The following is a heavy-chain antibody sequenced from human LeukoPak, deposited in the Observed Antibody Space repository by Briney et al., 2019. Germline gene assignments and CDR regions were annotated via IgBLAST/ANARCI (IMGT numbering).Heavy chain of an antibody. V-gene: IGHV4-31*03. J-gene: IGHJ4*02. CDR1: GGSIYSAGDY. D-gene: IGHD1-26*01. CDR2: IYHNGNT. CDR3: ARSGQRGSYSY. Sequence: SQTLSLTSTVTGGSIYSAGDYWSWIRQHPGKGLEWIGYIYHNGNTYYHPSLKSRVTISVDTSKNQFSLNLTSVTAADTAVYFCARSGQRGSYSYWGQGTLVTVSS.